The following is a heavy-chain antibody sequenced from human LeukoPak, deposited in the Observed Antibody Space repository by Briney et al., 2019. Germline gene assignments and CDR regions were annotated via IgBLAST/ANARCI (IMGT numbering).Heavy chain of an antibody. V-gene: IGHV4-34*01. CDR1: GVSFSGYY. CDR2: INHSGST. Sequence: PSETLSLTCAVYGVSFSGYYWSWIRQPPGKGLEWLGEINHSGSTNHNPSLKSRVTISVDTSRNQFSLKLSSVTAADTAVYYCARGHCSSTSCYTFDYWGQGTLVTVSS. CDR3: ARGHCSSTSCYTFDY. J-gene: IGHJ4*02. D-gene: IGHD2-2*02.